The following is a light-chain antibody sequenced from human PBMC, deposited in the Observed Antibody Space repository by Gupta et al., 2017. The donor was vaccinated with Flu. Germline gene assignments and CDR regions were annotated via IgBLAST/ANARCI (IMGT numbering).Light chain of an antibody. CDR2: QDS. Sequence: SYELTQPPSVSVSPGQTASITCSGDKLGDKYACWYQQKPGQSPVLVIYQDSKRPSGIPERVSGSNSANTVNMHISGTQAMDDSSYSCQEWESSTGVFGGGTKLTVL. CDR1: KLGDKY. CDR3: QEWESSTGV. V-gene: IGLV3-1*01. J-gene: IGLJ3*02.